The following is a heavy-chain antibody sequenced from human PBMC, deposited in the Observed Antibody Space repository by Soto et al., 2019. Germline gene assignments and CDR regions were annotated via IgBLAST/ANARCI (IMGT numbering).Heavy chain of an antibody. CDR2: ISGSGGST. CDR3: AKGSSTVPSDY. J-gene: IGHJ4*02. CDR1: GFTFSSYA. Sequence: GLLRLSGAASGFTFSSYAMSWVRQAPGKGLEWFSAISGSGGSTYYADSVKGRFTISRDNSENTLYLQMNSLRAEDTAVYYCAKGSSTVPSDYWCQGTLVTVSS. V-gene: IGHV3-23*01. D-gene: IGHD4-4*01.